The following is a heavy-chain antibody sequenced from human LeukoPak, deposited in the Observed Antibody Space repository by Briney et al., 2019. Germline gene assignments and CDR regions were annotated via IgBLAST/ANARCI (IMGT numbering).Heavy chain of an antibody. V-gene: IGHV1-3*01. CDR2: INAGNGNT. J-gene: IGHJ4*02. Sequence: ASVKVSYKASGYTFTSYAMHWVRQAPGQRLEWMGWINAGNGNTKYSQKFQGRVTITRDTSASTAYMELSSLRSEDTAVYYCARSGDMATFDYWGQGTLVTVSS. CDR3: ARSGDMATFDY. D-gene: IGHD5-24*01. CDR1: GYTFTSYA.